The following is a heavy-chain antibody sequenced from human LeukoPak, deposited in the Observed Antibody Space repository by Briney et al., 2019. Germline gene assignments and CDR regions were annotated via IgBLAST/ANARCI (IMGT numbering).Heavy chain of an antibody. D-gene: IGHD7-27*01. CDR2: ISNDDI. CDR1: GFTFSTYS. Sequence: PGGSLRLSCEASGFTFSTYSMNWVRQAPGKGLEWVSYISNDDIFYTDSVEGRFTISRDNAKCSVYLQMNSLRADDTAVYYCARDHNWGFDYWGRGTLVSVSS. CDR3: ARDHNWGFDY. J-gene: IGHJ4*02. V-gene: IGHV3-48*04.